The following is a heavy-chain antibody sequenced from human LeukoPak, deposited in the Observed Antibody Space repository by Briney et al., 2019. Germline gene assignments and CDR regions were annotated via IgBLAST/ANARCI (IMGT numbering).Heavy chain of an antibody. J-gene: IGHJ4*02. D-gene: IGHD6-19*01. CDR2: IYYTGST. Sequence: PSETLSLTCTVSGGSISSYYWSWIRQPPGRGLEWVGYIYYTGSTNNNPSLKSRVTISMDTSKNQFSLKLRSVTAADSAVYYCARSGSGWNFDYWGQGTLVTVSS. CDR3: ARSGSGWNFDY. CDR1: GGSISSYY. V-gene: IGHV4-59*12.